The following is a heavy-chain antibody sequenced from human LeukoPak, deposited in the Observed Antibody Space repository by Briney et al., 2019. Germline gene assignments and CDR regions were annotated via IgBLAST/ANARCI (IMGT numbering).Heavy chain of an antibody. CDR2: IYSSGST. J-gene: IGHJ1*01. V-gene: IGHV4-59*08. CDR3: AVGYSSGWYPIFQH. CDR1: GGSISSYY. Sequence: SETLSLTCTVSGGSISSYYWSWIRQPPGKGLEWLGYIYSSGSTNYNPSLKSRVTISVDTSKKQFSLKLSSVTAADTSFYYCAVGYSSGWYPIFQHWGQGTQVTVSS. D-gene: IGHD6-19*01.